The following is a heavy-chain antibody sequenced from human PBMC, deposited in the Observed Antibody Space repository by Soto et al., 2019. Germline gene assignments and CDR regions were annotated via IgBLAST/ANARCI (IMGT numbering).Heavy chain of an antibody. D-gene: IGHD5-18*01. V-gene: IGHV6-1*01. J-gene: IGHJ4*02. Sequence: SQPLSLTCAISGDSISTNSAAWNWIRQSPSRGLERLGRTYYRSKWYNDYALSVKSRITINPDTSKNQFSLQLNSVTPDDTAVYYCAKEHGGGTSMITSYFDYWGRGTLVTVSS. CDR2: TYYRSKWYN. CDR1: GDSISTNSAA. CDR3: AKEHGGGTSMITSYFDY.